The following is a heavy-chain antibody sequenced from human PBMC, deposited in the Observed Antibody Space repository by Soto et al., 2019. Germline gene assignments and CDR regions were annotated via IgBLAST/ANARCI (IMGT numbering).Heavy chain of an antibody. J-gene: IGHJ6*02. D-gene: IGHD3-10*01. CDR2: VYHTGGT. CDR1: SGPSSSSN. CDR3: VRQGIGTLHGLVDV. V-gene: IGHV4-59*08. Sequence: QVQLQQSGPGLVKPSETLSLTCIVSSGPSSSSNWGWIRQPPGRGLEWIDYVYHTGGTSYNPSLMSLVTLSADTSTNHISLTLASVTAADTAVYYCVRQGIGTLHGLVDVWGQGTTVSVSS.